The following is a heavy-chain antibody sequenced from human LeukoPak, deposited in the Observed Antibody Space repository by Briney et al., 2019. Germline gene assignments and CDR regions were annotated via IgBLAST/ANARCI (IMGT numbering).Heavy chain of an antibody. Sequence: PSQTLSLTCTVSGGSISSGDYYWSWIRQPPGKGLEWIGSIYYSGSTYYNPSLKSRVTISVDTSKNQFSLKLSSVTAADTAVYYCAGASGYSSGWYLFDPWGQGTLVTVSS. D-gene: IGHD6-19*01. CDR1: GGSISSGDYY. J-gene: IGHJ5*02. V-gene: IGHV4-39*01. CDR3: AGASGYSSGWYLFDP. CDR2: IYYSGST.